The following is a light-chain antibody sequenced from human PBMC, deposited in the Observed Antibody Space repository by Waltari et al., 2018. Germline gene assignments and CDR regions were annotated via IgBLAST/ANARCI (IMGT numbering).Light chain of an antibody. CDR2: KAS. V-gene: IGKV1-5*03. Sequence: DIQMTPSPSTLSASVGDSVTITCRASQSIRSWLAWYQQTPGKATKLLIDKASSLESGVPSRFSGSGSGTEFTLTISSLQPDDFATYYCQQYNTYSGTFGQGTKVEIK. CDR1: QSIRSW. CDR3: QQYNTYSGT. J-gene: IGKJ1*01.